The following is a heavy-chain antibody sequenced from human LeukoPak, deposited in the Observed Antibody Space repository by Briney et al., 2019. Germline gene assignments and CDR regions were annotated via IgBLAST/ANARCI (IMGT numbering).Heavy chain of an antibody. CDR2: INPSGGST. J-gene: IGHJ4*02. V-gene: IGHV1-46*01. CDR3: ARALYQLPDY. Sequence: GASVKVSCKASGYTFTSYYMHWVRQAPGQGLEWMGIINPSGGSTSYAQQFQGRVNMTRDMSTSTVYLELSSLSSEDTAVYYCARALYQLPDYWGQGTLVSVSS. D-gene: IGHD2-2*01. CDR1: GYTFTSYY.